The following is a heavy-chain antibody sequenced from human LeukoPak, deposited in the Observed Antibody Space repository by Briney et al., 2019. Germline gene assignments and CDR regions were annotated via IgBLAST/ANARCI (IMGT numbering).Heavy chain of an antibody. CDR3: ARGRDPEGTAMVTDGAFDI. J-gene: IGHJ3*02. V-gene: IGHV4-30-4*08. CDR2: IYYSGST. CDR1: GGSTSSGDYY. Sequence: PSQTLSLTCTVSGGSTSSGDYYWSWIRQPPGKGLEWIGYIYYSGSTYYNPSLKSRVTISVDTSKNQFSLKLSSVTAADTAVYYCARGRDPEGTAMVTDGAFDIWGQGTMVTVSS. D-gene: IGHD5-18*01.